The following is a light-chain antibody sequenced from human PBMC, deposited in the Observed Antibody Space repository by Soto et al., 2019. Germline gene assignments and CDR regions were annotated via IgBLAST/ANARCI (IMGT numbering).Light chain of an antibody. V-gene: IGLV1-44*01. CDR1: SSNIGSSS. CDR2: DND. J-gene: IGLJ3*02. Sequence: QSVLAQPPSASGTPGQRVSISGSGSSSNIGSSSVNWYQHVPGAAPQLLVYDNDQRPSEVPDRFSGSKSGTSASLAISGLRSDDEADYYCAAWDDTLKGWVFGGGTKLTVL. CDR3: AAWDDTLKGWV.